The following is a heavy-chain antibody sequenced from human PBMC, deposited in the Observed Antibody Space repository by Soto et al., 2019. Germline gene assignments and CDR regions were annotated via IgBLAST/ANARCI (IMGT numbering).Heavy chain of an antibody. D-gene: IGHD3-22*01. V-gene: IGHV5-51*01. CDR2: IYPGDSNT. Sequence: PGESLKISCKGSGHSFTSYWIGWVRQMPGKGLEWMGIIYPGDSNTRYSPSFQGQVTISADKSITTAYLQWSSLKASDTAMYYCARHVGVVQYYNYYGMDVWGQGITVTVS. J-gene: IGHJ6*02. CDR1: GHSFTSYW. CDR3: ARHVGVVQYYNYYGMDV.